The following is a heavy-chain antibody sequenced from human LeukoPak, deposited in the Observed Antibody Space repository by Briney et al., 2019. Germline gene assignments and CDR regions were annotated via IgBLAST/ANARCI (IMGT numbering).Heavy chain of an antibody. CDR1: GGSISSSSYY. CDR2: IHYSGST. Sequence: SETLSLTCTVSGGSISSSSYYWGWIRQPPGKGLEWIGSIHYSGSTSYKLSLNSRVTISVDTSRNQFSLNLRSVTAADTAVYYCARADYSSTWSHYYYYMDVWGKGTTVTVSS. D-gene: IGHD6-13*01. CDR3: ARADYSSTWSHYYYYMDV. J-gene: IGHJ6*03. V-gene: IGHV4-39*01.